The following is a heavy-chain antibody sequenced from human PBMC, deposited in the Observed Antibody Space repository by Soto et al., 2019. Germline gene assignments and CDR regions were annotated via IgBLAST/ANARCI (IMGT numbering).Heavy chain of an antibody. CDR2: IYYGGST. CDR3: ASQYSGSWPNWFDP. CDR1: GGSISSYY. Sequence: SETLSLTCTVSGGSISSYYWSWIRQPPGKGLEWIGYIYYGGSTNYNPSLKSRVTISVDTSKNQFSLKLSSVTAADTAVYYCASQYSGSWPNWFDPWGQGTLVTVSS. V-gene: IGHV4-59*08. D-gene: IGHD6-13*01. J-gene: IGHJ5*02.